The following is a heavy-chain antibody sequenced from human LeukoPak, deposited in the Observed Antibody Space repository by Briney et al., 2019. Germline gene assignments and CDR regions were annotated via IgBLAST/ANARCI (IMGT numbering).Heavy chain of an antibody. Sequence: PSETLSLTCTVSGGSDSRYYGSWIRQSPGKGLEWIGYIHDSGSTNSNPSLKSRVTISMDTSKNQVSLKLTSVTAADTALYYCARGERNGPDYWGQGTLVSVSS. D-gene: IGHD2-8*01. J-gene: IGHJ4*02. CDR1: GGSDSRYY. V-gene: IGHV4-59*02. CDR3: ARGERNGPDY. CDR2: IHDSGST.